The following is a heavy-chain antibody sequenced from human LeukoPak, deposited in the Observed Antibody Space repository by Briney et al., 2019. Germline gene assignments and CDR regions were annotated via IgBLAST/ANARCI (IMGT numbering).Heavy chain of an antibody. CDR2: INWNGGRS. CDR3: ARVGWSGEYFDY. CDR1: GFTFSSYS. J-gene: IGHJ4*02. V-gene: IGHV3-20*04. Sequence: GGSLRLSCAASGFTFSSYSMNWVRQAPGKGLEWVSGINWNGGRSGYADSVKGRFTISRYNAKNSLYLQMNSLRAEATALYYCARVGWSGEYFDYWGQGTLVTVSS. D-gene: IGHD6-19*01.